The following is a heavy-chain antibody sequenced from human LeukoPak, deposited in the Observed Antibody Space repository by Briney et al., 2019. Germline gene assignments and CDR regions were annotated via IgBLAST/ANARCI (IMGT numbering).Heavy chain of an antibody. D-gene: IGHD6-13*01. CDR3: ARDSIAAAGTFDY. CDR2: IYHSGST. Sequence: SETLSLTCTVSGYSISSGYYWGWIRQPPGKGLEWIGSIYHSGSTYYNPSLKSRVTILVDTSKNQFSLKLSSVTAADTAVYYCARDSIAAAGTFDYWGQGTLVTVSS. V-gene: IGHV4-38-2*02. CDR1: GYSISSGYY. J-gene: IGHJ4*02.